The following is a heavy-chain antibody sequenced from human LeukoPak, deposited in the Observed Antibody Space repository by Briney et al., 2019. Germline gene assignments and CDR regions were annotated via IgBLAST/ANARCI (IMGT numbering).Heavy chain of an antibody. CDR1: GGSTSSSSYY. J-gene: IGHJ4*01. CDR2: IYYSGST. D-gene: IGHD3-16*01. Sequence: PSETLSLTCTVSGGSTSSSSYYWGWIRQPPGKGLEWIGSIYYSGSTYYNPSLKSRVTISVDTSKNQFSLKLSSVTAADTAVYYCARLRQFFDYWGQGTLVTVSS. CDR3: ARLRQFFDY. V-gene: IGHV4-39*01.